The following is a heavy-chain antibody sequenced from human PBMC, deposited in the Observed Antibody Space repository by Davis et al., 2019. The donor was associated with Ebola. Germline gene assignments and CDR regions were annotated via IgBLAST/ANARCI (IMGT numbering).Heavy chain of an antibody. V-gene: IGHV3-7*01. CDR1: GFTFSTFW. CDR2: IKQDGSES. J-gene: IGHJ4*02. Sequence: PGGSLRLSCGASGFTFSTFWMSWVRQAPGKGLEWVANIKQDGSESHYVDSVKGRFTISRDNAKNSLYLQMNSLRAEDTAMYYCARRPHFAYWGQGTLVTVSS. CDR3: ARRPHFAY.